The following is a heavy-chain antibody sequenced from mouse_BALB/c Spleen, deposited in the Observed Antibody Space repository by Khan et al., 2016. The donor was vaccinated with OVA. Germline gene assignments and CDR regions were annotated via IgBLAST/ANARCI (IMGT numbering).Heavy chain of an antibody. J-gene: IGHJ3*01. CDR3: ARGGRFAY. D-gene: IGHD3-3*01. V-gene: IGHV1S137*01. CDR2: IRTYSGDA. Sequence: QVQLQQSGAELVRPGVSVKISCKGSGYTFTDYAMHWVKQSHAKSLEWIGFIRTYSGDADYNQKFKGKATMTVDNSSITAYMELARLTSEDSAIDYCARGGRFAYWGQGTLVTVSA. CDR1: GYTFTDYA.